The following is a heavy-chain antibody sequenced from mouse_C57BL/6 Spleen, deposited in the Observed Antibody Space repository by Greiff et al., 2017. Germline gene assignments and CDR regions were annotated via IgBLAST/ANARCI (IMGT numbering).Heavy chain of an antibody. CDR2: ISSGSSTN. J-gene: IGHJ2*01. D-gene: IGHD1-1*01. Sequence: DVMLVESGGGLVKPGGSLKLSCAASGFTFSDYGMHWVRQAPEKGLEWVAYISSGSSTNYYADTVKGRFTFSRDNAKNTLFLQVTSLRSEDTAMYYCARPSFITTVVDFDYWGQGTTLTVSS. V-gene: IGHV5-17*01. CDR1: GFTFSDYG. CDR3: ARPSFITTVVDFDY.